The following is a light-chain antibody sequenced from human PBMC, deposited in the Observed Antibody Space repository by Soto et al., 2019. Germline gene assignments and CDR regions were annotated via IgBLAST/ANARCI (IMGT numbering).Light chain of an antibody. J-gene: IGKJ1*01. V-gene: IGKV2-28*01. CDR3: LQAIPGEPRT. CDR1: QSLLYSNGHNY. Sequence: EIVMTQSPLFLPVTPGEPASISCRSSQSLLYSNGHNYVDWYLQKPGQSPQLLIYLNSNRASGVPDRFSGSGSGTDFTLRISRVEAEDVGVYYCLQAIPGEPRTFGQGTKVDIK. CDR2: LNS.